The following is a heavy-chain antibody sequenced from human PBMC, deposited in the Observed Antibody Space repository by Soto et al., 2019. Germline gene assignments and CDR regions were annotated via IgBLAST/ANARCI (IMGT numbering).Heavy chain of an antibody. Sequence: QVQLVESGGGVVQPGRSLRLSCAASGFTFSSYGMHWVRQAPGKGLEWVAVISYDGSNKYYADSVKGRFTISRDNSKNTLYLQMNSLGAEDTAVYYCAKEVGWNYEGRYYYYGMDVWGQGPTVTVSS. CDR1: GFTFSSYG. D-gene: IGHD1-7*01. CDR2: ISYDGSNK. V-gene: IGHV3-30*18. J-gene: IGHJ6*02. CDR3: AKEVGWNYEGRYYYYGMDV.